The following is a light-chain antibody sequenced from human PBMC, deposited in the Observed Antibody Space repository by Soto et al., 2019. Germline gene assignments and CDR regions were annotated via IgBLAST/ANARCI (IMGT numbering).Light chain of an antibody. V-gene: IGLV2-14*01. CDR3: SSYTSSSTYV. CDR2: DVS. CDR1: SSDVGGYNY. J-gene: IGLJ1*01. Sequence: QSALTQPASVSGSPGQSITISCTGTSSDVGGYNYVSWYQQHPGKAPKLMIYDVSNRPSGVCNRFSGSKSGNTASLTNCGIQGEDEADYYCSSYTSSSTYVFGTGTKRTVL.